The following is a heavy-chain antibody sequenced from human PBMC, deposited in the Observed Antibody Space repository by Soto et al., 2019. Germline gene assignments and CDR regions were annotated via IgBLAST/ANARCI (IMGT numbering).Heavy chain of an antibody. D-gene: IGHD3-3*01. CDR3: AKVGSFAVVEFEH. J-gene: IGHJ4*02. CDR2: ISWNSETI. Sequence: EVQLVESGGALVQPGRSLRLSCAGSGFIFEDYGMHWVRQAPGKGLEWVAGISWNSETIAYADSVKGRFTISRDNTKNSLYLEKNNVRTEDTALYYCAKVGSFAVVEFEHWGQGTQVTVSS. CDR1: GFIFEDYG. V-gene: IGHV3-9*01.